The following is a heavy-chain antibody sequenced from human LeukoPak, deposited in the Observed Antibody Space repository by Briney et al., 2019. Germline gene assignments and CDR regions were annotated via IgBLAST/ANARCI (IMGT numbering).Heavy chain of an antibody. CDR2: INHSGST. V-gene: IGHV4-34*01. J-gene: IGHJ4*02. CDR1: GGSFSGYC. Sequence: PSETLSLTCAVYGGSFSGYCWSWIRQPPGKGLEWIGEINHSGSTNYNPSLKSRVTISVDTSKNQFSLKLSSVTAADTAVYYCARGTDYDSSGFTFLGYFDYWGQGTLVTVSS. CDR3: ARGTDYDSSGFTFLGYFDY. D-gene: IGHD3-22*01.